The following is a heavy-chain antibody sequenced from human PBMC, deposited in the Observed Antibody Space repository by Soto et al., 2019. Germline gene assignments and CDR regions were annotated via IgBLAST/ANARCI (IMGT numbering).Heavy chain of an antibody. D-gene: IGHD4-17*01. CDR2: IYYSGST. CDR1: GGSISSSSYY. V-gene: IGHV4-39*01. Sequence: SETLSLTCTVSGGSISSSSYYWGWIRQPPGKGPEWIGSIYYSGSTYYNPSLKSRVTISVDTSKNQFSLKLSSVTAADTAVYYCARRTEYYYYGMDVWGQGTTVTVSS. CDR3: ARRTEYYYYGMDV. J-gene: IGHJ6*02.